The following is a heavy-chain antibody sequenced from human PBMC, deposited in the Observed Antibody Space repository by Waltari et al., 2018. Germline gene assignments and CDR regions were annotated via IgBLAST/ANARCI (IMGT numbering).Heavy chain of an antibody. J-gene: IGHJ4*02. CDR2: ISFSGTT. Sequence: QVQLQESGPGLVKPSQTLSLTCTVSGDSISSGAYYWRWIRQPAGKGLEWIGRISFSGTTVYNPSLQSRITISLDTSKNQFSLKLSSVIATDTAVYYCGRIGGVPLWGQGTLVTVSS. V-gene: IGHV4-61*02. CDR1: GDSISSGAYY. CDR3: GRIGGVPL. D-gene: IGHD2-8*02.